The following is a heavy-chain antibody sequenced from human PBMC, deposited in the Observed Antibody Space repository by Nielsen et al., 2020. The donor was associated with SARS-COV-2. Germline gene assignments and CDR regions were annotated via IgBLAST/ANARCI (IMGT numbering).Heavy chain of an antibody. CDR2: VYHTGNT. V-gene: IGHV4-30-2*01. CDR1: GASMSTGGYA. Sequence: SETLSLTCAVSGASMSTGGYAWSWVRQPPGQGLEWFGYVYHTGNTYVTPSLKSRVSLSVDTSKNQFSLKLTSLTAADTAVYYCASGGDSSGWYPHWYFDLWGRGTLVTVSS. J-gene: IGHJ2*01. D-gene: IGHD6-19*01. CDR3: ASGGDSSGWYPHWYFDL.